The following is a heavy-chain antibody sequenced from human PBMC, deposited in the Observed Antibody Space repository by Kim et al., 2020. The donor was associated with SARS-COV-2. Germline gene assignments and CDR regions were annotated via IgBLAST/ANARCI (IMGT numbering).Heavy chain of an antibody. V-gene: IGHV7-4-1*02. CDR1: GYTFTRYA. D-gene: IGHD3-3*01. CDR3: ARISGDFGVASSEY. Sequence: ASVKVSCKASGYTFTRYAINWVRQAPGQGLEWMGWINTKTGNPTYAQGFTGRFVFSLDTSVSTAYLQISSLKAEDTAVYYCARISGDFGVASSEYWGQGTLVTVSS. CDR2: INTKTGNP. J-gene: IGHJ4*02.